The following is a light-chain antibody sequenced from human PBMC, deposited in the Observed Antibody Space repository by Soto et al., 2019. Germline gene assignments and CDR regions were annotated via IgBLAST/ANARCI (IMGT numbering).Light chain of an antibody. CDR2: GAS. CDR1: QSVSSSY. Sequence: DIVLTQSPGTLSLSPGERATLSCRASQSVSSSYFAWYQQKPGQPPRLLIYGASSRATGIPDRFSGSGSGTDFTVTISRLEPEDSAVYFCQQYGRTFGQGTKVEIK. CDR3: QQYGRT. V-gene: IGKV3-20*01. J-gene: IGKJ1*01.